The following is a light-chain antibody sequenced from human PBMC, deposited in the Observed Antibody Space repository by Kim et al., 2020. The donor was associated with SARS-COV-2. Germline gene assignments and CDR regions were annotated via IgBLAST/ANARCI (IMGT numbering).Light chain of an antibody. CDR3: EVWDTGSDHWV. Sequence: SYELTQPPSVSVAPGKTARITCGGDDLGSKSVHWYQQKPGQAPVLVIFYDSDRPSGIPERLSGSHSGNTATLTISRVEAGDEADYYCEVWDTGSDHWVFGGGTQLTVL. CDR1: DLGSKS. V-gene: IGLV3-21*04. CDR2: YDS. J-gene: IGLJ3*02.